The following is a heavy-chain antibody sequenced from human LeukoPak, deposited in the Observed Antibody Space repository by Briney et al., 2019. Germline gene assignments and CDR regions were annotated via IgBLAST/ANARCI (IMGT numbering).Heavy chain of an antibody. J-gene: IGHJ6*03. Sequence: GGSLRLSCAASGFTLSSYSMNWVRQAPGKGLEWVSYISSSSSTIYYADSVKGRFTISRDNAKNSLYLQMNSLRAEDTAVYYCAREGRDYYMDVWGKGTTVTVSS. D-gene: IGHD3-10*01. CDR2: ISSSSSTI. CDR1: GFTLSSYS. CDR3: AREGRDYYMDV. V-gene: IGHV3-48*04.